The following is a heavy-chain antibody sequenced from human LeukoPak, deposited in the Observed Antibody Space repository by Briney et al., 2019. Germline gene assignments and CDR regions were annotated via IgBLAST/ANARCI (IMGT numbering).Heavy chain of an antibody. J-gene: IGHJ4*02. CDR3: ASSGATMVRGVSGY. D-gene: IGHD3-10*01. V-gene: IGHV3-74*01. CDR2: INSDGSST. Sequence: GGSLRLSCAASGFTFSSYWMHWVRQAPGKGLVWVSRINSDGSSTSYADSVKGRFTISRSNAKNTLYLQMNSLRAEDTAVYYCASSGATMVRGVSGYWGQGTLVTVSS. CDR1: GFTFSSYW.